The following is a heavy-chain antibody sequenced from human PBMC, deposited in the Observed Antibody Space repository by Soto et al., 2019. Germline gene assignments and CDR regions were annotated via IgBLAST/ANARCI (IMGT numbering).Heavy chain of an antibody. CDR1: GGSISSSSYY. CDR3: VASTWFDP. J-gene: IGHJ5*02. CDR2: IYYSGST. Sequence: PSETLSLTCTVSGGSISSSSYYWGWIRQPPGKGLEWIGSIYYSGSTYYNPSLKSRVTISVDTSKNQFSLKLSSVTAADTAVYYCVASTWFDPWGQGTLVTVSS. V-gene: IGHV4-39*01.